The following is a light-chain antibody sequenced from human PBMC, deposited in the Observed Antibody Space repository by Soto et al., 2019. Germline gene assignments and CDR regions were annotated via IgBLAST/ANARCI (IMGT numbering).Light chain of an antibody. CDR3: VLYMGSGTVI. CDR2: NTN. V-gene: IGLV8-61*01. CDR1: SGSVSTSYF. J-gene: IGLJ2*01. Sequence: QTVVTQEPSFSVSPGGTVTLTCGLSSGSVSTSYFPSWYQQTPGQAPRTLIYNTNTRSSGVPDRFSGSIPGNKAALTITGAQADDESDYYCVLYMGSGTVIFGGGTKLTVL.